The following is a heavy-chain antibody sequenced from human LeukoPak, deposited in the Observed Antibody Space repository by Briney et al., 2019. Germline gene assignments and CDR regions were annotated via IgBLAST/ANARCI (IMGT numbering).Heavy chain of an antibody. V-gene: IGHV3-64D*09. CDR3: VKDYSSSWSNWFDS. J-gene: IGHJ5*01. CDR2: ISGNGVSR. D-gene: IGHD6-13*01. Sequence: PGGSLRLSCSASGFTFSRYPMHWVRQAPGKGLACVSAISGNGVSRYYADSVMGRFTISRDNSKKTLYLQMSSLRVDDTAVYYCVKDYSSSWSNWFDSWGQGTLVTVSS. CDR1: GFTFSRYP.